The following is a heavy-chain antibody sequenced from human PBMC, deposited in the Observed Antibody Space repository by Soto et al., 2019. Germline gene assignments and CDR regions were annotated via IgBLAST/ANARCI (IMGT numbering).Heavy chain of an antibody. J-gene: IGHJ4*02. D-gene: IGHD6-19*01. Sequence: GGSLRLSCAASGFNFSDYYMSWIRQAPGKGLEWVSYISSSGSTIYYADSVKGRFTISRDNAKNSLYLQMNSLRAEDTAVYYCARSPEYSSGWYIGWFDYWGQGTLVTVSS. CDR1: GFNFSDYY. CDR2: ISSSGSTI. CDR3: ARSPEYSSGWYIGWFDY. V-gene: IGHV3-11*01.